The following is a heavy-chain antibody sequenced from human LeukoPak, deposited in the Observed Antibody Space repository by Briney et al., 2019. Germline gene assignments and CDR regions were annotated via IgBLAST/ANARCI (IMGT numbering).Heavy chain of an antibody. Sequence: PSQTLSLTCAVSGGSISSGGYSWSWIRQPPGKGLEWIGYIYHSGSTYYNPSLKSRVTISVDKSKNQFSLKLSSVTAADTAVYYCARQGYSSSWYWFDPWGQGTLVTVSS. CDR2: IYHSGST. J-gene: IGHJ5*02. V-gene: IGHV4-30-2*01. D-gene: IGHD6-13*01. CDR1: GGSISSGGYS. CDR3: ARQGYSSSWYWFDP.